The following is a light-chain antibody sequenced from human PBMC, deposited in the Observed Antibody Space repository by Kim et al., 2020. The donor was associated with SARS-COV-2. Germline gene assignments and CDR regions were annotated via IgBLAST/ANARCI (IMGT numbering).Light chain of an antibody. J-gene: IGKJ1*01. CDR3: MQSLQLPRT. V-gene: IGKV2D-29*01. Sequence: DIVMTQTPLSLSVTPGQPASISCTSSKSLLNSYGKTYLYWYLQRPGQPPQLLIYEVSNRFSGVPDRFSGSGSGTDFTLKISRVEPDDVGIYQCMQSLQLPRTFGQGTKVDIK. CDR2: EVS. CDR1: KSLLNSYGKTY.